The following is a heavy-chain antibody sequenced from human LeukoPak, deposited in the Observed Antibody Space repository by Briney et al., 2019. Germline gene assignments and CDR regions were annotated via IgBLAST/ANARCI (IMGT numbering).Heavy chain of an antibody. CDR1: GYTFTSYY. Sequence: ASVKVSCKASGYTFTSYYMHWVRQAPGQGLEWMGIINPSGGSTSYAQKFQGRVTISVDTSKNQFSLKLSSVTAADTAVYYCARDGPLSHWYFDLWGRGTLVTVSS. CDR3: ARDGPLSHWYFDL. V-gene: IGHV1-46*01. J-gene: IGHJ2*01. CDR2: INPSGGST.